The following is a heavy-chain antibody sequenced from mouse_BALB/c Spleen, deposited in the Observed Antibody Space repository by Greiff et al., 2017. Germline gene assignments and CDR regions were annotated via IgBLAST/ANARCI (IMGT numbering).Heavy chain of an antibody. J-gene: IGHJ4*01. CDR3: ARVIYYGNYEAMDY. Sequence: QVQLKESGPGLVAPSQSLSITCTVSGFSLTSYGVHWVRQPPGKGLEWLGVIWAGGSTNYNSALMSRLSISKDNSKSQVFLKMNSLQTDDTAMYYCARVIYYGNYEAMDYWGQGTSVTVSS. CDR1: GFSLTSYG. D-gene: IGHD2-1*01. CDR2: IWAGGST. V-gene: IGHV2-9*02.